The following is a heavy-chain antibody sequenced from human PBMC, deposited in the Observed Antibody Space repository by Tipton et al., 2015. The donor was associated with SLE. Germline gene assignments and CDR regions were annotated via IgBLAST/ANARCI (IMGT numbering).Heavy chain of an antibody. CDR1: GDSITDSGYS. Sequence: TLSLTCTVSGDSITDSGYSWNWVRQHPGAGLEWIGYIHHSGRTDYNTSLRSRVTISRDTSKNQFSLNVNSVTAADTAVYYCARQHSGGATDTWGQGTLVTVSS. CDR3: ARQHSGGATDT. V-gene: IGHV4-31*03. D-gene: IGHD1-26*01. J-gene: IGHJ5*02. CDR2: IHHSGRT.